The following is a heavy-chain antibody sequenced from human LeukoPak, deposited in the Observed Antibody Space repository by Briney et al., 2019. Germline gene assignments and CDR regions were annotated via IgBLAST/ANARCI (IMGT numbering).Heavy chain of an antibody. CDR1: GYSFTCHW. D-gene: IGHD2-15*01. V-gene: IGHV5-10-1*01. Sequence: GESLKISCKGSGYSFTCHWISWVRQMPGKGLEWMGRIAPSDSYTNYRPSFQGHVTISADKSISTAYLQWSSLKASDTAMYYCARHRDCSSGACYPDYWGQGTLVTVSS. CDR3: ARHRDCSSGACYPDY. J-gene: IGHJ4*02. CDR2: IAPSDSYT.